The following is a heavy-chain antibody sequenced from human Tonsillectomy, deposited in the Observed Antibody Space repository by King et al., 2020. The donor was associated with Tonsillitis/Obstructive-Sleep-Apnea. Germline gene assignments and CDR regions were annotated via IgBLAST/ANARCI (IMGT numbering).Heavy chain of an antibody. V-gene: IGHV4-34*01. CDR2: INHSGST. Sequence: VQLQQWGAGLLKPSETLSLTCAVYGGSFSGYYWSWIRQPPGKGLEWIGEINHSGSTNYNPYLKSRVTISVDTSKNQFSLKLNSATAADTAVYYYAREVTAGAFDVWGQGTMVTVSS. D-gene: IGHD2-21*02. J-gene: IGHJ3*01. CDR1: GGSFSGYY. CDR3: AREVTAGAFDV.